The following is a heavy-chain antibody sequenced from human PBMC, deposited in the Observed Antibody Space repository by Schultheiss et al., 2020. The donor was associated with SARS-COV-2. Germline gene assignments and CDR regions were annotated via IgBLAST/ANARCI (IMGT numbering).Heavy chain of an antibody. CDR2: IYYSGST. V-gene: IGHV4-38-2*01. D-gene: IGHD6-13*01. CDR1: GYSISSGYY. Sequence: SQTLSLTCAVSGYSISSGYYWGWIRQPPGKGLEWIGSIYYSGSTYYNPSLKSRVTISVDTSKNQFSLKLSSVTAADTAVYYCARAPKGIAAAGGGPMDVWGQGTTVTVSS. J-gene: IGHJ6*02. CDR3: ARAPKGIAAAGGGPMDV.